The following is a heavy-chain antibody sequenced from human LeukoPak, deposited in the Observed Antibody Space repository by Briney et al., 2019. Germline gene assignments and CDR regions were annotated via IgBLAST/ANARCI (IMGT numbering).Heavy chain of an antibody. J-gene: IGHJ4*02. Sequence: ASVKVSCKASGYTFTTYDINWVRQAPGQGLEWMGWINPNSGGTNYAQKFQGRVTMTRDTSISTAYMELSRLRSDDTAVYYCARDRHIAGAGYYFDYWGQGTLVTVSS. CDR3: ARDRHIAGAGYYFDY. V-gene: IGHV1-2*02. CDR2: INPNSGGT. D-gene: IGHD6-19*01. CDR1: GYTFTTYD.